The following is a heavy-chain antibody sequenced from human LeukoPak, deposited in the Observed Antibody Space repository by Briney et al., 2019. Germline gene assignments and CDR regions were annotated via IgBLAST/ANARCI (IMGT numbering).Heavy chain of an antibody. D-gene: IGHD6-19*01. Sequence: PGGSLRLSCAASGFTFSSYWMSWVRQAPGKGLEWVANIKQDGSEKYYVDSVKGRFTISRDSAKNSVYLQMNSLRAEDTAMYYSARLKAVAGREFFDYWGQGTLVTVSS. V-gene: IGHV3-7*01. J-gene: IGHJ4*02. CDR2: IKQDGSEK. CDR3: ARLKAVAGREFFDY. CDR1: GFTFSSYW.